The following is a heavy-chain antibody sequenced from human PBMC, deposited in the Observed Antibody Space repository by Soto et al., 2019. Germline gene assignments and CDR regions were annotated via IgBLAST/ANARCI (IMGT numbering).Heavy chain of an antibody. D-gene: IGHD5-18*01. J-gene: IGHJ6*02. CDR1: GGSISSYY. CDR3: ARDDTAMDGYYGMDV. V-gene: IGHV4-59*01. Sequence: SETLSLTCTVSGGSISSYYWSWIRQPPGKGLEWIGYIYYSGSTNYNPSLKSRVTISVDTSKNQFSLKLSSVTAADTAVYYCARDDTAMDGYYGMDVWGQGITVTVSS. CDR2: IYYSGST.